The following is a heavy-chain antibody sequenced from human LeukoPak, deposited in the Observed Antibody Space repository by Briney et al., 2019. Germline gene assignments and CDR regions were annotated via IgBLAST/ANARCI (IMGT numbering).Heavy chain of an antibody. V-gene: IGHV3-66*01. CDR1: GFTVSSNY. CDR3: AREGGLWFGELSRAFDY. D-gene: IGHD3-10*01. Sequence: PGGSLRLSCAASGFTVSSNYMSWVRQAPGKGLEWVSVIYSGGSTYYADSVKGRFTISRDNSKNTLYLQMNSLRAEDTAVYYCAREGGLWFGELSRAFDYWGQGTLVTVSS. CDR2: IYSGGST. J-gene: IGHJ4*02.